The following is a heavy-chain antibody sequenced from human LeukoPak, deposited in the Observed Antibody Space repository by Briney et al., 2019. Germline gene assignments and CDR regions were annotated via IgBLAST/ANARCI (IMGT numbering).Heavy chain of an antibody. J-gene: IGHJ3*02. CDR1: GFTFSSYS. CDR2: ISSSSSTI. V-gene: IGHV3-48*01. D-gene: IGHD3-3*01. CDR3: ARNVNPDPFYDFFRPGAFDI. Sequence: QAGGSLRLSCAASGFTFSSYSMNWVRQAPGKGLEWVSYISSSSSTIYYADSVKGRFTISRDNAKNSLYLQMNSLRAEDTAVYYCARNVNPDPFYDFFRPGAFDIWGQGTMVTVSS.